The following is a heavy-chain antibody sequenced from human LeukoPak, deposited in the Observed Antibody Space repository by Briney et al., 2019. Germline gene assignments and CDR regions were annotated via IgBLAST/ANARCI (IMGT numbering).Heavy chain of an antibody. CDR1: GYTFTSYG. CDR2: ISAYNGNT. V-gene: IGHV1-18*01. CDR3: ARVPRMKGVDNGSYLSGPYDFEY. J-gene: IGHJ4*02. Sequence: ASVKVSCKASGYTFTSYGISWVRQAPGQGLEWMGWISAYNGNTNYAQKLQGRVTMTTDTSTSTAYMELRSLRSDDTAVYYCARVPRMKGVDNGSYLSGPYDFEYWGQGTLVTVSS. D-gene: IGHD1-26*01.